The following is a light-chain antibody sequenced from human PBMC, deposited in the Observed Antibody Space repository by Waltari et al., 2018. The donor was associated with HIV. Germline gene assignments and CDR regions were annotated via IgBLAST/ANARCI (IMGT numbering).Light chain of an antibody. CDR1: SYNFGSNT. V-gene: IGLV1-44*01. CDR3: AAWDDSLDGWV. Sequence: QSVLTQPPSASGTPVQSVTISCSGSSYNFGSNTVHWYQQFPGTAPKLLIYINSERPSGGPDGLSGYKAGTSASLSISGLQSEDEAVDYCAAWDDSLDGWVFGGGTNLTVL. J-gene: IGLJ3*02. CDR2: INS.